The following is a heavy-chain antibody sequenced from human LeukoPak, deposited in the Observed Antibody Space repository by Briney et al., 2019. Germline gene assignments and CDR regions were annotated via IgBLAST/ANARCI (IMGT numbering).Heavy chain of an antibody. CDR3: AKKREIAVAADFDY. V-gene: IGHV3-23*01. Sequence: PGGSLRLSCAASGFTFSSYAMSWVRLAPGKGLEWVSAISGSGGSTYYADSVKGRFTISRDNSKNTLYLQMNSLRAEDTAVYYCAKKREIAVAADFDYWGQGTLVTVSS. D-gene: IGHD6-19*01. CDR1: GFTFSSYA. CDR2: ISGSGGST. J-gene: IGHJ4*02.